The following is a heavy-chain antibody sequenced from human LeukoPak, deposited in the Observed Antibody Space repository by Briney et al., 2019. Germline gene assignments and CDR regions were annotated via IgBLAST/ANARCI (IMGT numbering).Heavy chain of an antibody. CDR3: AKDAPGESGYSYGFDY. V-gene: IGHV3-30*18. Sequence: PGGSLRLSCAASGFTFSSYGMHWVRQAPGKGLEWVAVISYDGSNKYYADSVKGRFTISRDNSKNTLYLQMNSRRAEDTAVYYCAKDAPGESGYSYGFDYWGQGTLVTVSS. CDR2: ISYDGSNK. J-gene: IGHJ4*02. CDR1: GFTFSSYG. D-gene: IGHD5-18*01.